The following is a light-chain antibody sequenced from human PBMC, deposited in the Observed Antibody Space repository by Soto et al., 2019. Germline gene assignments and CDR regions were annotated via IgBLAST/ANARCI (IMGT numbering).Light chain of an antibody. J-gene: IGLJ3*02. CDR1: SSNIGTYNL. Sequence: QSALTQPASVSGSPGQSITISCTGTSSNIGTYNLISWYQQHPGKAPKLMIYEGSKRPLGVSNRFSGSRSGNTAPLTIFGLQAEDEADYYCCSFALGSTSVFGGVTKLTVL. V-gene: IGLV2-23*01. CDR3: CSFALGSTSV. CDR2: EGS.